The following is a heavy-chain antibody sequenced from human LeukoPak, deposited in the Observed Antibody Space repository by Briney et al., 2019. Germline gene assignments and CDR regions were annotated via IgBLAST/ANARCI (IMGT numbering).Heavy chain of an antibody. Sequence: ASVKVSCKASGGTFSSYAISWVRQAPGQGLEWMGRIIPILGIANYAQKFQGRVTITADKSASTAYMELSSLRSEDTAVYYCASQYSSGWYVGSWGQGTLVTVSS. J-gene: IGHJ4*02. CDR2: IIPILGIA. CDR1: GGTFSSYA. CDR3: ASQYSSGWYVGS. D-gene: IGHD6-19*01. V-gene: IGHV1-69*04.